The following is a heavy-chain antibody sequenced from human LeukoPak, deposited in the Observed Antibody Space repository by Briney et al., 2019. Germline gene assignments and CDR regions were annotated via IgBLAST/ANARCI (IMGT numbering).Heavy chain of an antibody. V-gene: IGHV4-59*08. CDR3: ARGTPIDYDFWSGYYTDDAFDI. CDR1: GGSISSYY. CDR2: IYYSGST. J-gene: IGHJ3*02. D-gene: IGHD3-3*01. Sequence: SETLSLTCTVSGGSISSYYWSWIRQPPGKGLEWIGYIYYSGSTNYNPSLKSRVTISVDTSKNQFSLKLSSVTAADTAVYYCARGTPIDYDFWSGYYTDDAFDIWGQGTMVTVSS.